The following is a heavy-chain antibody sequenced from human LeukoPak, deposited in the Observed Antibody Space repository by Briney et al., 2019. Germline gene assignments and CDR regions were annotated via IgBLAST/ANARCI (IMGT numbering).Heavy chain of an antibody. Sequence: SVKVSCKASGGTFSSYAISWVRQAPGQGPEWMGGIIPIFGTANYAQKFQGRVTITADKSTSTAYMELSSLRSEDTAVYYCARAKVTYYDILTGYSFDYWGQGTLVTVSS. CDR3: ARAKVTYYDILTGYSFDY. D-gene: IGHD3-9*01. CDR2: IIPIFGTA. V-gene: IGHV1-69*06. CDR1: GGTFSSYA. J-gene: IGHJ4*02.